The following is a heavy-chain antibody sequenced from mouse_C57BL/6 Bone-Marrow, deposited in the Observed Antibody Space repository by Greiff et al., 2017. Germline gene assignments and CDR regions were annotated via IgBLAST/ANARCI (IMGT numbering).Heavy chain of an antibody. CDR3: TRANWDVHFDY. CDR2: IRNKANNHAT. Sequence: EVKVEESGGGLVQPGGSMKLSCAASGFTFSDAWMDWVRQSPEKGLEWVAEIRNKANNHATYYAESVKGRFTISRDDSKSSVYLQMNSLRAEDTGIYYCTRANWDVHFDYWGQGTTLTVSS. J-gene: IGHJ2*01. V-gene: IGHV6-6*01. D-gene: IGHD4-1*01. CDR1: GFTFSDAW.